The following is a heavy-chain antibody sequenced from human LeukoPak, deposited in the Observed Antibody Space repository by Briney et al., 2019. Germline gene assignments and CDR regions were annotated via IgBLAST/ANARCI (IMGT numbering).Heavy chain of an antibody. CDR2: INQDGSVK. J-gene: IGHJ4*02. CDR1: GFTFSNEW. V-gene: IGHV3-7*01. CDR3: VRLPRSNSVY. Sequence: PGGSLRLSCGVTGFTFSNEWMHWVRQAPGKGLEWVALINQDGSVKQYVDSVKGRFTISRDNAKNSVYLQINSLRVEDTAVYYCVRLPRSNSVYWGQGTLVTVSS. D-gene: IGHD1-26*01.